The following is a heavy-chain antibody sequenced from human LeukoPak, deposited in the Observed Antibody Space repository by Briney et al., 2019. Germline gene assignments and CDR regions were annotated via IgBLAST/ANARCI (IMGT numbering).Heavy chain of an antibody. D-gene: IGHD2-2*01. CDR2: ISAYNGNT. CDR1: GYTFTSYG. J-gene: IGHJ4*02. CDR3: AREHRPPYCSSASCSLDY. V-gene: IGHV1-18*01. Sequence: ASVKVSCKASGYTFTSYGISWVRQAPGQGLEWMGWISAYNGNTNYAQKLQGRVTMTTDTSTSTAYMELRSLRSDDTAVYYCAREHRPPYCSSASCSLDYWGQGTLVTVSS.